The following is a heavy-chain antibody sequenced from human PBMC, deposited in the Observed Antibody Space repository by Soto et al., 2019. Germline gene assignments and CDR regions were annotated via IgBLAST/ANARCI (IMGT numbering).Heavy chain of an antibody. V-gene: IGHV4-61*01. CDR3: ARIVRGYSYAFDY. Sequence: PSETLSLTCTVSGGSVSSGSYYWSWIRQPPGKGLEWIGYIYYSGSTNYNPSLKSRVTISVDTSKNQFSLKLSSVTAADTAVYYCARIVRGYSYAFDYWGQGTLVTVSS. J-gene: IGHJ4*02. D-gene: IGHD5-18*01. CDR2: IYYSGST. CDR1: GGSVSSGSYY.